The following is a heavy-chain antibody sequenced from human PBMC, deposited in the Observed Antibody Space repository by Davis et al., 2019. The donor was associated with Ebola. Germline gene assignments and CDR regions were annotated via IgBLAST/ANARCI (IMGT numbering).Heavy chain of an antibody. CDR3: AKDMETWYFNL. V-gene: IGHV3-23*01. D-gene: IGHD1-1*01. CDR1: GFTFSSYA. CDR2: IVDSGGST. J-gene: IGHJ2*01. Sequence: GESLKISCAASGFTFSSYAMSWVRQAPGKGLEWVAAIVDSGGSTYYADSVKGRFTISRDNSKNMLYLQMNSLRAEDTAVYYCAKDMETWYFNLWGRGTLITVSS.